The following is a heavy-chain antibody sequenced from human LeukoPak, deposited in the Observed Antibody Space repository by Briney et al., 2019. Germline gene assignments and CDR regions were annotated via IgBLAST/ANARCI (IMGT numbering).Heavy chain of an antibody. J-gene: IGHJ4*02. D-gene: IGHD3-3*01. Sequence: GRSLRLSCAVSGFTFSSYAMHWVRQAPGKGLEWVAVISFDESNKYYADSVKGRFTTSRDNAKNSLYLQMNSLRAEDTAVYYCARVVKVDGYDFWSGYVYFDYWGQGTLVTVSS. CDR2: ISFDESNK. CDR1: GFTFSSYA. CDR3: ARVVKVDGYDFWSGYVYFDY. V-gene: IGHV3-30*04.